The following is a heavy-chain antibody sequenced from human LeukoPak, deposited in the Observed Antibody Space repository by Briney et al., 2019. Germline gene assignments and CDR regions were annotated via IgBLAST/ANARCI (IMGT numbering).Heavy chain of an antibody. CDR3: LGYGAGTHYYYD. V-gene: IGHV3-21*01. CDR1: GFTFSTYA. J-gene: IGHJ4*02. D-gene: IGHD3-10*01. CDR2: ISSSSSYI. Sequence: GGSLRLSCAASGFTFSTYAMSWVRQAPGKGLEWVSSISSSSSYIYYADSVKGRFTISRDNAKNSLYLQMNSLRVEDTAVYYCLGYGAGTHYYYDGGQGTLVTVSS.